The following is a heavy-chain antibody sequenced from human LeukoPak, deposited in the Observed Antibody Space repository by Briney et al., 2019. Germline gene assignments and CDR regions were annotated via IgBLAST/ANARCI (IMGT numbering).Heavy chain of an antibody. J-gene: IGHJ4*02. D-gene: IGHD3-9*01. CDR3: ARALTAQKYYFDY. CDR2: INPIGGST. Sequence: GASVKVSCKASGYTFTSYYMHWVRQAPGQGLEWMGIINPIGGSTSYAQKFQGRVTMTRDTSTSTVYMELSSLRYEDTAVYYCARALTAQKYYFDYWGQGTQVTVSS. CDR1: GYTFTSYY. V-gene: IGHV1-46*01.